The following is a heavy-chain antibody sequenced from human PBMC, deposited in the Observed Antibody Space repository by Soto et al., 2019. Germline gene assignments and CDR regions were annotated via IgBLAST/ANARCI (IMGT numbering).Heavy chain of an antibody. CDR3: TTDSVRVDYDFWSGFFVP. D-gene: IGHD3-3*01. Sequence: GSLLLSCAASGCTFSNAGMSWVRQAPGKGLEWVGRIKSKTDGGTTDYAAPVKGRFTISRDDSQNLLYLQMNSLKTEDTAVYYSTTDSVRVDYDFWSGFFVPWGQGILVTVYS. J-gene: IGHJ5*02. CDR1: GCTFSNAG. V-gene: IGHV3-15*01. CDR2: IKSKTDGGTT.